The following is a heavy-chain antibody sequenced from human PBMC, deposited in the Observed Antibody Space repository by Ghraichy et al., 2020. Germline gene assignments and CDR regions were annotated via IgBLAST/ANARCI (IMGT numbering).Heavy chain of an antibody. CDR2: IGGSGVQT. V-gene: IGHV3-23*01. J-gene: IGHJ4*02. D-gene: IGHD3-10*01. CDR1: GFTFSSHA. Sequence: GGSLRLSCAASGFTFSSHAMTWVRQAPGKGLEWVAAIGGSGVQTFYADSVRGRFTISRDNSKNTLHLHMNNLKAEDTAVYYCTSRGITVRKEWGSLDYWGQGTLVTVSS. CDR3: TSRGITVRKEWGSLDY.